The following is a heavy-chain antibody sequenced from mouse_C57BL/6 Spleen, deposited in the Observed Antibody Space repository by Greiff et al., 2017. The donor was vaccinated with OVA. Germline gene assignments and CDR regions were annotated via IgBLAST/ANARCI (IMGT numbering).Heavy chain of an antibody. J-gene: IGHJ3*01. Sequence: QVQLKESGAELVRPGTSVKVSCKASGYAFTNYLIEWVKQRPGQGLEWIGVINPGSGGTNYNEKFKGKATLTADKSSSTAYMQLSSLTSEDSAVYFCARGDYGNAWFAYWGQGTLVTVSA. CDR3: ARGDYGNAWFAY. CDR2: INPGSGGT. CDR1: GYAFTNYL. V-gene: IGHV1-54*01. D-gene: IGHD2-1*01.